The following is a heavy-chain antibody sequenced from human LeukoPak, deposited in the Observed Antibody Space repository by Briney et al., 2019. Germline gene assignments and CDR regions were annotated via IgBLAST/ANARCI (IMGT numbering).Heavy chain of an antibody. V-gene: IGHV4-59*01. CDR2: IYHSGST. Sequence: SEILSLTCSVSGGSISGYYWSWIRQPPRKGLEWNGYIYHSGSTNYNPSLTSRVTISRDTSKNQFSLKLSSVTAADTAVYYCARDPYSYGPYWYFDLWGRGTLVTVSS. CDR1: GGSISGYY. J-gene: IGHJ2*01. D-gene: IGHD5-18*01. CDR3: ARDPYSYGPYWYFDL.